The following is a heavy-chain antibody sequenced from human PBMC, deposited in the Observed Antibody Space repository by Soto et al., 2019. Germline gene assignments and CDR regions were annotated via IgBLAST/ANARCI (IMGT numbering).Heavy chain of an antibody. Sequence: GGSLRLSCAASGFTFSNYWMTWVRQAPGRGLEWVASINQNGGAMHYVDSVKGRFTVSRDNAKNSLYLQVNSLRAEDTAVFYCARVWNDGRFDYWGQGTQVTVSS. V-gene: IGHV3-7*01. D-gene: IGHD1-1*01. CDR2: INQNGGAM. CDR3: ARVWNDGRFDY. CDR1: GFTFSNYW. J-gene: IGHJ4*02.